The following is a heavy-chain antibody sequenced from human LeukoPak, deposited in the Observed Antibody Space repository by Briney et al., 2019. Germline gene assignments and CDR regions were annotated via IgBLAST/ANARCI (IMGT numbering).Heavy chain of an antibody. CDR1: GGTFSSYA. D-gene: IGHD5-24*01. Sequence: GSSVKVSCKASGGTFSSYAISWVRQAPGQGLEWMGRIIPILGIANYAQKFQGRVTITADKSTSTAYMELSSLRSEDTAVYYCAREVGDGYNPGSFDYWGQGTLVTVSS. CDR2: IIPILGIA. CDR3: AREVGDGYNPGSFDY. J-gene: IGHJ4*02. V-gene: IGHV1-69*04.